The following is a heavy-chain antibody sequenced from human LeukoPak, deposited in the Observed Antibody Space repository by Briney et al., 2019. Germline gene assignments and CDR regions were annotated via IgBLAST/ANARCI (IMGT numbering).Heavy chain of an antibody. Sequence: GGSLRLSCAASGFTFSSYGMHWVRQAPGKGLEWVSVISGNGGSKYYADSVKGRFTISRDNSKNTLYLQMNSLRAEDTAVYYCAKGSGIAVAPFDYWGQGTLVTVSS. CDR3: AKGSGIAVAPFDY. J-gene: IGHJ4*02. D-gene: IGHD6-19*01. CDR2: ISGNGGSK. CDR1: GFTFSSYG. V-gene: IGHV3-23*01.